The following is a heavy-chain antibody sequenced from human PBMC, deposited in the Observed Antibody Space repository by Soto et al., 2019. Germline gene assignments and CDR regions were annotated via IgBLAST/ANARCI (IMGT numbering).Heavy chain of an antibody. J-gene: IGHJ4*02. Sequence: ASVKVSCKASGYTFTSYGISWVRQAPGQGLEWMGWISAYNGNTNYAQKLQGRVTMTTDTSTSTAYMELRSLRSDDTAVYYCARDHYPYYDFWSGYQNWGFDDWGQGSLVTVSS. CDR2: ISAYNGNT. CDR3: ARDHYPYYDFWSGYQNWGFDD. CDR1: GYTFTSYG. D-gene: IGHD3-3*01. V-gene: IGHV1-18*01.